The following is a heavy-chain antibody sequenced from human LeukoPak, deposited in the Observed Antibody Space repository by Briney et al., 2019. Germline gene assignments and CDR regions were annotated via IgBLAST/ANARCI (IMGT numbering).Heavy chain of an antibody. CDR3: ARVRAPGFASVGDPQYYFDY. J-gene: IGHJ4*02. V-gene: IGHV3-7*01. CDR2: ERRDGSDK. Sequence: GGSLRLSCAASGFTFSSYWMSWVRQAPGKGLEWVANERRDGSDKYYVDSVKGRFTISRDNAKNSLYLQMNSLRAEDTAVYYCARVRAPGFASVGDPQYYFDYWGQGTLVTVSS. CDR1: GFTFSSYW. D-gene: IGHD2-21*01.